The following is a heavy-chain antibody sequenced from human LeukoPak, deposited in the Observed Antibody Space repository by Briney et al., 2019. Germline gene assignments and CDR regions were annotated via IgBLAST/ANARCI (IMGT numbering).Heavy chain of an antibody. V-gene: IGHV1-8*01. J-gene: IGHJ6*03. CDR2: MNPNSGNT. D-gene: IGHD3-22*01. Sequence: GASVKVSCKASGYTFTSYDINWVRQATGQGLEWMGWMNPNSGNTGYAQKFQGRVTMTRNTSISTAYMELSSLRPEDTAVYYCARTPHYYDSSGYPIYYYYMDVWGKGTTVTISS. CDR3: ARTPHYYDSSGYPIYYYYMDV. CDR1: GYTFTSYD.